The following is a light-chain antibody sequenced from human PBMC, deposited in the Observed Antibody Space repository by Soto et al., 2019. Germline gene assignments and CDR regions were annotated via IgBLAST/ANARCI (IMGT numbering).Light chain of an antibody. CDR1: HSVSSS. CDR2: DAS. CDR3: QQRRTWPQT. V-gene: IGKV3-11*01. J-gene: IGKJ1*01. Sequence: EIVLTQSPGTLSLSPGERATLSCRASHSVSSSLAWYQQKPGQAPRLHIYDASNRATGIPARFSGSGSGTAFTLTISSLEPEDFAVYYCQQRRTWPQTFGQGTKVDIK.